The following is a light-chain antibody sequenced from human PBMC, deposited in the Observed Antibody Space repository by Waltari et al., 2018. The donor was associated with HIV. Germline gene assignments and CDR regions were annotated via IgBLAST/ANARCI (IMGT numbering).Light chain of an antibody. J-gene: IGKJ1*01. CDR1: QTIGTA. Sequence: DIPVTQSPSSLSAPVGDGVTFTCRASQTIGTALNWYQQLPGEAPKLLIYSASNLQGGVPSRFSGSGYGTDFSLTISSLEPEDFAVYYCQQGYTTPRTFGQGTKVEIK. V-gene: IGKV1-39*01. CDR2: SAS. CDR3: QQGYTTPRT.